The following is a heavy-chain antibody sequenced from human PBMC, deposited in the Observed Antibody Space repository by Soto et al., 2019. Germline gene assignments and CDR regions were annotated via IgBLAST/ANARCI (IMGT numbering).Heavy chain of an antibody. CDR1: GFTFSSYA. CDR3: ARDRYDSSGYYYSYYYYGMDV. V-gene: IGHV3-30-3*01. D-gene: IGHD3-22*01. J-gene: IGHJ6*02. CDR2: ISYDGSNK. Sequence: GGSLRLSCAASGFTFSSYAMHWVRQAPGKGLEWVAVISYDGSNKYYADSVKGRLTISRDNSKNTLYLQMNSLRAEDTAVYYCARDRYDSSGYYYSYYYYGMDVWGQGTTVTVSS.